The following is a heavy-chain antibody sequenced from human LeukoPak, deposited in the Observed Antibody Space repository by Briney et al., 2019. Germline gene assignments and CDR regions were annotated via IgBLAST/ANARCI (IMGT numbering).Heavy chain of an antibody. V-gene: IGHV3-23*01. CDR3: SKWGDYDVLTGYYDSDF. J-gene: IGHJ4*02. Sequence: PGASLRLSCAASGFTFNNYAMSWVRQAPGKGLEWVSAILGSGRRAYYADSVKGRFTISRDNSKNSLFLQMNSLRVEDTALYYCSKWGDYDVLTGYYDSDFWGQGTLVTVSA. D-gene: IGHD3-9*01. CDR1: GFTFNNYA. CDR2: ILGSGRRA.